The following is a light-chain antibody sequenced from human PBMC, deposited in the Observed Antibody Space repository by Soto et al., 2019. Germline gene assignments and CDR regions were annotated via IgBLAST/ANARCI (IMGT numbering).Light chain of an antibody. CDR3: AAWDDSLNGRV. V-gene: IGLV1-44*01. CDR2: SNN. CDR1: SSNIGSNT. Sequence: QSVLTQPPSVSGAPGQRVTISCTGSSSNIGSNTVSWYQQLPLSAPKLLIYSNNQRPSGVPDRFSGSKSATSASLAISGLQSEDEADYYCAAWDDSLNGRVFGGGTKLTVL. J-gene: IGLJ3*02.